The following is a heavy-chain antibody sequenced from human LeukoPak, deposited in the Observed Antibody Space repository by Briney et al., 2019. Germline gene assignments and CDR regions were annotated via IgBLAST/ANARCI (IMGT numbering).Heavy chain of an antibody. CDR3: ARDQGSGYDLVPYYYYYMDV. CDR1: GFTFSIYS. D-gene: IGHD5-12*01. V-gene: IGHV3-21*01. J-gene: IGHJ6*03. CDR2: ITGSSRYI. Sequence: GGSLRLSCAASGFTFSIYSMNWVRQAPGKGLEWVSSITGSSRYIYYADSVKGRFTISRDNANNSLYLQMNSLRAEDTAVYFCARDQGSGYDLVPYYYYYMDVWGKGTTVTVSS.